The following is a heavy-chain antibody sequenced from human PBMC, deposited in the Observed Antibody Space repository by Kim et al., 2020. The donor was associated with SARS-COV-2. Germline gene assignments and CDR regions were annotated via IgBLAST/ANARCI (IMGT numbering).Heavy chain of an antibody. V-gene: IGHV3-30*18. D-gene: IGHD6-13*01. CDR3: AKDREDSSSWTCDY. J-gene: IGHJ4*02. Sequence: GGSLRLSCAASGFTFSSYGMHWVRQAPGKGLEWVSGISSDGSNKYYADSVKGRFTISRDNSKNTLYLQMNSLRAEDTAVYYCAKDREDSSSWTCDYWDQGTLVSLSS. CDR2: ISSDGSNK. CDR1: GFTFSSYG.